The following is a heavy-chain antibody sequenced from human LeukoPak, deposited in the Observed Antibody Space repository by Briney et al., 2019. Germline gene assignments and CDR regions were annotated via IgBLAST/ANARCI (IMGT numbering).Heavy chain of an antibody. CDR1: GGSFSGYY. J-gene: IGHJ4*02. Sequence: PSETLSLTCAVYGGSFSGYYWSWIRQPPGKGLEWIGEINHSGSTNYNPSLKSRVTISVDTSKNQFSLKLSSVTAADTAVYYCARQITSYGDYDFDYWGQGTLVTVSS. CDR3: ARQITSYGDYDFDY. V-gene: IGHV4-34*01. D-gene: IGHD4-17*01. CDR2: INHSGST.